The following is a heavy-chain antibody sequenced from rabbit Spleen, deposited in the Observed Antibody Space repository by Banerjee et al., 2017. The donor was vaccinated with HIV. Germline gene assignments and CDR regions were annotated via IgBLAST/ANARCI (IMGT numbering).Heavy chain of an antibody. CDR1: GVSFSSRSY. CDR3: VRGASSSGYYSL. Sequence: QSLAESGGDLVKPGASLTLTCTASGVSFSSRSYICWVRQAPGKGLEWIAYIYPDYGSTDYASWVNGRFTISLDNAQNTLYLQLNSLTAADTATYFCVRGASSSGYYSLWGPGTLVTVS. D-gene: IGHD1-1*01. J-gene: IGHJ4*01. CDR2: IYPDYGST. V-gene: IGHV1S40*01.